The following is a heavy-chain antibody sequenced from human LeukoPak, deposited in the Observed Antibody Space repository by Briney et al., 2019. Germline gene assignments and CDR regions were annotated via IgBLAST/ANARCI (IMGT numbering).Heavy chain of an antibody. CDR3: TRMTTGHHY. D-gene: IGHD4-17*01. CDR2: INHSGYT. CDR1: GVSFDDYY. Sequence: PSETLSLTCAVSGVSFDDYYWAWVRQTPGKGLEWIGEINHSGYTNDSPSLKSRVTLSIDTSRKQFSLNLRSVTVADAGIYYCTRMTTGHHYWGQGTLLTVSS. J-gene: IGHJ4*02. V-gene: IGHV4-34*01.